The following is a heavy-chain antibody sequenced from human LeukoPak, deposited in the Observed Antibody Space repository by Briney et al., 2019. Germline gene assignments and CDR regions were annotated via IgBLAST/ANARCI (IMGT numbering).Heavy chain of an antibody. Sequence: KPSETLSLTCTVSGGSISSSSYYWGWIRQPPGKGLEWIGSIYYSGSTYYNPSLKSRVTISVDTFKNQFSLKLSSVTAADTAVYYCARHSRVTTDLDYWGQGTLVTVSS. CDR3: ARHSRVTTDLDY. D-gene: IGHD1-14*01. CDR2: IYYSGST. J-gene: IGHJ4*02. V-gene: IGHV4-39*01. CDR1: GGSISSSSYY.